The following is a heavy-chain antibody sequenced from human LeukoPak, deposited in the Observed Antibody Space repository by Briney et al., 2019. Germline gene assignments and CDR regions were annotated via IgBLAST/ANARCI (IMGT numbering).Heavy chain of an antibody. V-gene: IGHV3-7*03. CDR2: IAANGNDK. J-gene: IGHJ4*02. CDR3: AREVFFQFDN. CDR1: GFTFRKYW. Sequence: PGGSLRLSWAASGFTFRKYWMAWVRQAPGRGLEWVATIAANGNDKDYEDALQGRFTISRDNTRNSLSLRIDSLRAEDTAQYYCAREVFFQFDNWGQGAPVTVSS.